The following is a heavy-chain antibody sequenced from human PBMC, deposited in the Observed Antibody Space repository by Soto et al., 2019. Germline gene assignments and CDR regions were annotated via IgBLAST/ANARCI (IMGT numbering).Heavy chain of an antibody. V-gene: IGHV1-69*01. J-gene: IGHJ6*02. CDR3: ARERLTGTASGQGGMDV. Sequence: QVQLVQSGAEVKKPGSSVKVSCKASGGTFSSYAISWVRQAPGQGLEWMGGIISIFGTANYAQKFQGRVTITADESTSTAYMELSSLRSEDTAGYYCARERLTGTASGQGGMDVWGQGTTVTVSS. CDR1: GGTFSSYA. CDR2: IISIFGTA. D-gene: IGHD1-7*01.